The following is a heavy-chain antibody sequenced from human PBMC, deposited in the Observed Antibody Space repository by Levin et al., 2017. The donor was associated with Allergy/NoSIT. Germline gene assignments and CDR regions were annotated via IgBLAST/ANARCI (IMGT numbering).Heavy chain of an antibody. Sequence: PGGSLRLSCTASGFTFGDYAMSWFRQAPGKGLEWVGFIRSKAYGGTTEYAASVKGRFTISRDDSKSIAYLQMNSLKTEDTAVYYCTRTPAGAYCGGDCYFPYWGQGTLVTVSS. CDR2: IRSKAYGGTT. CDR1: GFTFGDYA. CDR3: TRTPAGAYCGGDCYFPY. J-gene: IGHJ4*02. D-gene: IGHD2-21*02. V-gene: IGHV3-49*03.